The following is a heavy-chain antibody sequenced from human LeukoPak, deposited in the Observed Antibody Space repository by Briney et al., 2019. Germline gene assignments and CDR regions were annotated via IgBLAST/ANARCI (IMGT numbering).Heavy chain of an antibody. V-gene: IGHV3-21*04. CDR1: GFTFSTYT. J-gene: IGHJ4*02. Sequence: PGGSLRLSCAASGFTFSTYTMNWVRQAPGKGLEWVSSISSRSSYIYYADSVKGRFTISRDNSKNTLYLQMNSLRVEDTAIYYCAKDGKTRNWNYFQAKPVYWGQGTLVTVSS. CDR3: AKDGKTRNWNYFQAKPVY. D-gene: IGHD1-7*01. CDR2: ISSRSSYI.